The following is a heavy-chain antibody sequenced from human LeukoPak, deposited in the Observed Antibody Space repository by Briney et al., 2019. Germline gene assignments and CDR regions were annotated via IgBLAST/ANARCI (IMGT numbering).Heavy chain of an antibody. Sequence: PSETLSLTCAVFGVSFTTYYWTWIRQPPGKGLEWIGESHNSGRTNYKSSLRGRVTISLDTSKNQFSLNLSSVTAADTAVYFCARGLSSGWVDYWGQGTLVTVSS. CDR3: ARGLSSGWVDY. D-gene: IGHD6-19*01. V-gene: IGHV4-34*01. CDR2: SHNSGRT. J-gene: IGHJ4*02. CDR1: GVSFTTYY.